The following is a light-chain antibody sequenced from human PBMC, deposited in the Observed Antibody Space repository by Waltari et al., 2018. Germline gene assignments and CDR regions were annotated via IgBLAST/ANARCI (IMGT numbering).Light chain of an antibody. Sequence: EVVMTQSPATLSVSQGERATLSCRASQSISINMVWYQQRPGQAPRLLIYEASMRATDIPARVSGSGSGIEFTLTISSVQSEDAAVYYCQQFNDWPRTFGQGTKVEIK. CDR1: QSISIN. CDR2: EAS. V-gene: IGKV3-15*01. J-gene: IGKJ1*01. CDR3: QQFNDWPRT.